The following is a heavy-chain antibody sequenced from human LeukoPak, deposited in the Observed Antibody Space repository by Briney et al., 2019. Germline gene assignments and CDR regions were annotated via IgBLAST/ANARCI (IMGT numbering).Heavy chain of an antibody. Sequence: ASVKVSCKASGYTFPSYFMHWVRQAPGQGLEWMGIINPTGGSTTYAQKFQGRVTTTRDTSTSTVYMELSSLRSDDTAVYYCARTAARRFDYWGQGTLVTVSS. CDR1: GYTFPSYF. D-gene: IGHD6-6*01. V-gene: IGHV1-46*01. J-gene: IGHJ4*02. CDR3: ARTAARRFDY. CDR2: INPTGGST.